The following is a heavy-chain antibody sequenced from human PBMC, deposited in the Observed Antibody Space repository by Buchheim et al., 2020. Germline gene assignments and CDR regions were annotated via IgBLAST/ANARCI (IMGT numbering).Heavy chain of an antibody. CDR1: GFTFSSYG. V-gene: IGHV3-33*01. CDR2: IWYDGSNK. Sequence: QVQLVESGGGVVQPGRSLRLSCAASGFTFSSYGMHWVRQAPGKGLEWVAVIWYDGSNKYYADSVKGRFTISRDNSTNTLSLQMNSLRAEDTAVYYCARDPRYYDFWSGYSTNYYYYGMDVWGQGTT. CDR3: ARDPRYYDFWSGYSTNYYYYGMDV. J-gene: IGHJ6*02. D-gene: IGHD3-3*01.